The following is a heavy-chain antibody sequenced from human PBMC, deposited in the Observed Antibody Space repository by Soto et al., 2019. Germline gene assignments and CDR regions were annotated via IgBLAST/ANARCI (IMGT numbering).Heavy chain of an antibody. CDR3: TGITWFRGMDV. CDR1: GDSVSSNSAG. D-gene: IGHD3-10*01. CDR2: TYYKSKWNN. V-gene: IGHV6-1*01. Sequence: SHTLSLTCVISGDSVSSNSAGWNVIRQSPSRGLEWLGRTYYKSKWNNDYALSVKSRITINPDTSKNQFSLHLYSVTPEDTAVYYCTGITWFRGMDVWGQGTPVTVSS. J-gene: IGHJ6*02.